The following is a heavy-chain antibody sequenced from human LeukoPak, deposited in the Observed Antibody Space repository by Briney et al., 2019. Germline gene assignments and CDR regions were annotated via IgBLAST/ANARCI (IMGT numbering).Heavy chain of an antibody. J-gene: IGHJ6*03. CDR1: GYSFTSYW. CDR3: ARSYIASSYYMDV. D-gene: IGHD1-26*01. CDR2: ICPGDSDT. V-gene: IGHV5-51*01. Sequence: GESLKISCKGSGYSFTSYWIGWVRQMPGKGLEWMGIICPGDSDTRYSPSFQGQVTISADKSISTAYLQWSSLKASDTAMYYCARSYIASSYYMDVWGKGTTVTVSS.